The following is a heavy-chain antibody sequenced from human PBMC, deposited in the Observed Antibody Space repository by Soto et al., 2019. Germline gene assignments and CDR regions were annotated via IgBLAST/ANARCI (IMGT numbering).Heavy chain of an antibody. V-gene: IGHV1-69*02. J-gene: IGHJ5*02. CDR1: GGTFSSYT. CDR2: IIPILGIA. D-gene: IGHD2-8*01. Sequence: SVKVSCKASGGTFSSYTISWVRQAPGQGLEWMGRIIPILGIANYAQKLQGRVTITADKSTSTAYMELSSLRSEDTAVYYCARVPCTNGVCYNWFDPWGQGTLVTVSS. CDR3: ARVPCTNGVCYNWFDP.